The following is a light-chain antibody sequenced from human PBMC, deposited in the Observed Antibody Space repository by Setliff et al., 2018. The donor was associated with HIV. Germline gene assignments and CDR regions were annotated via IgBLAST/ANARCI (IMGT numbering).Light chain of an antibody. CDR1: NSNIGAEYD. V-gene: IGLV1-40*01. J-gene: IGLJ3*02. CDR2: GNT. Sequence: VLTQPPSVSGAPGQRVTISCTGSNSNIGAEYDVHWYQQLPGTAPKLLIFGNTNRASGVPDRFSGSRSGTSASLAITGLQAEDESDYFCQSYDSSLSGWVFGGGTKVTVL. CDR3: QSYDSSLSGWV.